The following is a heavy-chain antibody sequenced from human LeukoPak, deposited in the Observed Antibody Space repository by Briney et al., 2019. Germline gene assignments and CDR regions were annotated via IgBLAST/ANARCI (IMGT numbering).Heavy chain of an antibody. CDR1: GFTFSSYG. Sequence: GGSLRLSCAASGFTFSSYGMHWVRQAPGKGLEWVAVIWYDGSNKYYADSVKGRFTISRDNSKNTLYLQMNSLRAGDTAVYYCARNLVDYYYGMDVWGQGTTVTVSS. CDR3: ARNLVDYYYGMDV. V-gene: IGHV3-33*01. CDR2: IWYDGSNK. J-gene: IGHJ6*02.